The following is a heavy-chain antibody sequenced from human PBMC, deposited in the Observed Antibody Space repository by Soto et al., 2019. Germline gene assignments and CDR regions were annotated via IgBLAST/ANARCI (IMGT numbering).Heavy chain of an antibody. CDR1: GLSFGTSGVG. CDR2: IYWNDDK. Sequence: QITLKESGPTQVKPTQTLTLTCTASGLSFGTSGVGVGWIHQPPGEALEWLALIYWNDDKRYSPSLKSSLTITKDTSKNQVVLTMTNVDPVDTATYYCASMTTVATAAFDIWGQGTMVTVSS. J-gene: IGHJ3*02. D-gene: IGHD4-17*01. CDR3: ASMTTVATAAFDI. V-gene: IGHV2-5*01.